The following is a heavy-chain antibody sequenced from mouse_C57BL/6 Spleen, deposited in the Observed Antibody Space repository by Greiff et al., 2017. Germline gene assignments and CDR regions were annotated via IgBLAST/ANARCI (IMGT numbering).Heavy chain of an antibody. CDR3: TAMVTSFAY. V-gene: IGHV14-4*01. CDR2: IDPENGDT. Sequence: DVKLQESGAELVRPGASVKLSCTASGFNIKDDYMHWVKQRPEQGLEWIGWIDPENGDTEYASKFQGKATITADTSSNTAYLQLSSLTSEDTAVYYCTAMVTSFAYWGQGTLVTVSA. J-gene: IGHJ3*01. CDR1: GFNIKDDY. D-gene: IGHD2-2*01.